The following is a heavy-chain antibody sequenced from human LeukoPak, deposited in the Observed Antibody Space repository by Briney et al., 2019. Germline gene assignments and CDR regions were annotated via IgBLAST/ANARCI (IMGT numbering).Heavy chain of an antibody. V-gene: IGHV4-59*01. CDR2: IDYSGST. D-gene: IGHD2-21*01. CDR3: ARAKLRWSPYYFDY. Sequence: LSQALSLTCAVSGGSISSYYWSWIRRPPGKGREWIGYIDYSGSTNYTPALQSRATISADTSTNQFSLKLSSVTAADTAVYYCARAKLRWSPYYFDYWGQGTLVTVSS. CDR1: GGSISSYY. J-gene: IGHJ4*02.